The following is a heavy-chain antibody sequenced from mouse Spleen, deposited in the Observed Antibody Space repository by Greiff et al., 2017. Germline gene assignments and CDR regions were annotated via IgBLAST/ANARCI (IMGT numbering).Heavy chain of an antibody. Sequence: QVQLKQSGAELMKPGASVKISCKATGYTFSSYWIEWVKQRPGHGLEWIGEILPGSGSTNYNEKFKGKATFTADTSSNTAYMQLSSLTSEDSAVYYCARSFHYGRYFDVWGAGTTVTVSS. CDR2: ILPGSGST. CDR1: GYTFSSYW. J-gene: IGHJ1*01. D-gene: IGHD1-1*01. V-gene: IGHV1-9*01. CDR3: ARSFHYGRYFDV.